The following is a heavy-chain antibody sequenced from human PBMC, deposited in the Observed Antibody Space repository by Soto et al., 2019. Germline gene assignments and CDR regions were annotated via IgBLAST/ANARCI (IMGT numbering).Heavy chain of an antibody. Sequence: GESLKISCKGSGYSFTKYWIAWVRQMPGKGLEWMGVMYPGDSDIKYRPSLQGQVTISAGKSISTAYLQLISLKASDTAIYYCARLFPSRYRSSSSCYPAWGYSYSGMGVWGQGTTVSVS. CDR3: ARLFPSRYRSSSSCYPAWGYSYSGMGV. CDR2: MYPGDSDI. D-gene: IGHD2-2*01. CDR1: GYSFTKYW. V-gene: IGHV5-51*01. J-gene: IGHJ6*02.